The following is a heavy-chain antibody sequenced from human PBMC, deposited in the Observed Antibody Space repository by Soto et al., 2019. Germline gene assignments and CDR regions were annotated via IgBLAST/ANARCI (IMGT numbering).Heavy chain of an antibody. Sequence: SETLSLTCAVSGGSISSGGYSWSWIRQPPGKGLEWIGYIYHSGSTYYNPSLKSRVAISVDRSKNQFSLKLSSVTAADTAVYYCARGAYYVSPWGHGTLVTVSS. D-gene: IGHD3-16*01. J-gene: IGHJ5*02. CDR3: ARGAYYVSP. CDR2: IYHSGST. V-gene: IGHV4-30-2*01. CDR1: GGSISSGGYS.